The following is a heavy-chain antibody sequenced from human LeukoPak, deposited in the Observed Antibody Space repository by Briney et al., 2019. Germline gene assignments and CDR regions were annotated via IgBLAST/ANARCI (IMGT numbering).Heavy chain of an antibody. CDR3: ARGMTVAGRSYYFDY. J-gene: IGHJ4*02. V-gene: IGHV4-34*01. CDR2: INHSGST. CDR1: GGSFSGYY. Sequence: SETLSLTCAVYGGSFSGYYWSWIRQPPGQGLEWIGEINHSGSTNYNPSLKSRVTISVETSKNQFSLKLSSVTAADTAVYYCARGMTVAGRSYYFDYWGQGTLVTVSS. D-gene: IGHD6-19*01.